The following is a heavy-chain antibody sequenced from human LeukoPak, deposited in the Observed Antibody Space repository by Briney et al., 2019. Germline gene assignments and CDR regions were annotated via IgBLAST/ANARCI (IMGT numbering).Heavy chain of an antibody. CDR3: ASEVATTHYFDY. J-gene: IGHJ4*02. V-gene: IGHV4-59*08. CDR1: GGSLSSYY. Sequence: SETLSLTCTVSGGSLSSYYWSWIRQPPGKGLEWIGYIYYSGSTNYNPSLKSRVTISVDTSKNQFSLKLSSVTAADTAVYYCASEVATTHYFDYWGQGTLVTVSS. D-gene: IGHD5-24*01. CDR2: IYYSGST.